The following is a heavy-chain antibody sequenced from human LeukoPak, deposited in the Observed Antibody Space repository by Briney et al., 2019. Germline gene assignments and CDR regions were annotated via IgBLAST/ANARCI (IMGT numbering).Heavy chain of an antibody. CDR3: AKDLEGYYYGSGSLY. J-gene: IGHJ4*02. V-gene: IGHV3-23*01. D-gene: IGHD3-10*01. CDR1: GFTLSSYW. Sequence: GGSLRLSCAASGFTLSSYWMSWVRQAPGTGLEWVSAISGSGGSTYYADSVKGRFTISRDNSKNTLYLQMNRLRAEDTAVYYCAKDLEGYYYGSGSLYWGQGTLVTVSS. CDR2: ISGSGGST.